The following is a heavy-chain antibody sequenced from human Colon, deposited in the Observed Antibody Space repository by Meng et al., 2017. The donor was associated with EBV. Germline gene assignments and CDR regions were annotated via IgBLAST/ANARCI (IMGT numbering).Heavy chain of an antibody. CDR2: ISHSGST. J-gene: IGHJ4*02. CDR1: GGSSISSYYY. V-gene: IGHV4-39*01. CDR3: ARRRGGSGRDC. D-gene: IGHD3-10*01. Sequence: QQKRQVQAPGVVRPSATLSLTCTVSGGSSISSYYYRGWVRPPPREGLQLIGTISHSGSTSYNPSLQSRVTMFVDTSKNQFSLMLTSVTATDTAVYYCARRRGGSGRDCWGQGTLVTVSS.